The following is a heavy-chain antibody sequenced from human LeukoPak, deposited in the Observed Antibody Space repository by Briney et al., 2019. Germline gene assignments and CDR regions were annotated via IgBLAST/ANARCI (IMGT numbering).Heavy chain of an antibody. Sequence: SETLSLTCTVSGGSISGYYWSWIRQSPQKGLEWIGYIYFSGSTDYNPSLKSRVTISVDTSKKQFSLKLSSVTAADTAVYYCARNLIPEQLVLNFWGQGTLVTVSS. J-gene: IGHJ4*02. CDR1: GGSISGYY. D-gene: IGHD6-13*01. V-gene: IGHV4-59*01. CDR3: ARNLIPEQLVLNF. CDR2: IYFSGST.